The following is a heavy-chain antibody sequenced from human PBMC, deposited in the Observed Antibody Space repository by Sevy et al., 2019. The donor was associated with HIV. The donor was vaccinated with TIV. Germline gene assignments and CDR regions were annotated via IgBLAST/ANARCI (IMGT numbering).Heavy chain of an antibody. CDR2: ISYDGSNK. Sequence: GGSLRLSCAASGFTFSSYAMHWVRQAPGKGLEWVAVISYDGSNKYYADSVKGRFTISRDNSKNTLYLQMNSLRAEDTAVYYCASHPVDTAMVDVYYYGMDVWGQGTTVTVSS. V-gene: IGHV3-30-3*01. D-gene: IGHD5-18*01. CDR1: GFTFSSYA. J-gene: IGHJ6*02. CDR3: ASHPVDTAMVDVYYYGMDV.